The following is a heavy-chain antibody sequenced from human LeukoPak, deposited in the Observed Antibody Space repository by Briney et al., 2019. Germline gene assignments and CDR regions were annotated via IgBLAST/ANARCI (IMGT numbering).Heavy chain of an antibody. CDR3: AKDPARVTTPYNWFDP. CDR1: GFTFSSYG. Sequence: GGSLRLSCAASGFTFSSYGMHWVRQAPGKGLEWVAVTSYDGSSKNYADSVKGRFTVSRDNPKNTLYLQMNSLRAEDTAVYYCAKDPARVTTPYNWFDPWGQGTLVTVSS. J-gene: IGHJ5*02. V-gene: IGHV3-30*18. CDR2: TSYDGSSK. D-gene: IGHD4-17*01.